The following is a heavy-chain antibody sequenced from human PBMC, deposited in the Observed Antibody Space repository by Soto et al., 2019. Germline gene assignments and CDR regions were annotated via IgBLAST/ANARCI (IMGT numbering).Heavy chain of an antibody. CDR3: ARDQPGYSYGYGLGY. D-gene: IGHD5-18*01. Sequence: EVQLVESGGGLVKPGGSLRLSCAASGFTFSSYSMNWVRQAPGKGLEWVSSISSSSSYIYYADSVKGRFNISRDNAKNSLYLQMNSLRAEDTDVYYFARDQPGYSYGYGLGYWGQGTLVTVSS. J-gene: IGHJ4*02. CDR1: GFTFSSYS. CDR2: ISSSSSYI. V-gene: IGHV3-21*01.